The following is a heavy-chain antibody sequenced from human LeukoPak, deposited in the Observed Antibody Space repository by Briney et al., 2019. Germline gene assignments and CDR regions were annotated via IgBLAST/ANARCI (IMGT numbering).Heavy chain of an antibody. Sequence: SETLSLTCTVSGGSISSSSYYWGWIRQPPGKGLEWIGTIYYSGTTYYNPSLKSRVTISVDTSKNQFALRLSSVTAADTAVYYSATIFSGSYWGIDYWGQGTLVTVSS. CDR1: GGSISSSSYY. V-gene: IGHV4-39*01. CDR2: IYYSGTT. CDR3: ATIFSGSYWGIDY. D-gene: IGHD1-26*01. J-gene: IGHJ4*02.